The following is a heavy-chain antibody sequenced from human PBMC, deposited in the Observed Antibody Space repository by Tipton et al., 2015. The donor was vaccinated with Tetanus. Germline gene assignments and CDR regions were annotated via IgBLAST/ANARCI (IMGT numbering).Heavy chain of an antibody. Sequence: QLVQSGAEVKKPGASVKVSCKASGYSFTTYWVHWVRQAPGQGLEWMGMVNPSGGSGRYSQNFEGRVTMTSDTSTNTVYMELSSLRSDDTAVYSCARDDGGSTSCLFYWGQGTLVTVSS. J-gene: IGHJ4*02. V-gene: IGHV1-46*01. CDR1: GYSFTTYW. CDR3: ARDDGGSTSCLFY. CDR2: VNPSGGSG. D-gene: IGHD2-2*01.